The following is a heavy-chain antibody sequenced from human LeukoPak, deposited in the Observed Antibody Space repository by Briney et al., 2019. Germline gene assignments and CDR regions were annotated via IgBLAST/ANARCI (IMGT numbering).Heavy chain of an antibody. J-gene: IGHJ6*02. CDR1: GGSISSYY. CDR3: ASSGAGGAAYYGIDV. CDR2: IYYSGST. V-gene: IGHV4-59*01. Sequence: SETLSLTCTDSGGSISSYYWSWIRQPPGKGLEWIGYIYYSGSTNYNPSLKSRVTISVDTSKNQFSLKLSSVTAADTAVYYCASSGAGGAAYYGIDVWGQGTTVTVSS. D-gene: IGHD7-27*01.